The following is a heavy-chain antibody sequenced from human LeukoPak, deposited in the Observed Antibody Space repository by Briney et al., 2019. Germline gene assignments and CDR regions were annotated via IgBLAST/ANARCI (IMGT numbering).Heavy chain of an antibody. CDR3: ARGHPDYASAYYFDY. J-gene: IGHJ4*02. V-gene: IGHV3-48*01. CDR1: GLSFSYYS. Sequence: PGGSLRPSCAASGLSFSYYSMNWVRQPPGKGLAWIAYIYVGSSLTFYADSVKGRFTISRDNAKNSLYLHMNSLTAEDTAVYYCARGHPDYASAYYFDYWGQGTPVTVSS. CDR2: IYVGSSLT. D-gene: IGHD4/OR15-4a*01.